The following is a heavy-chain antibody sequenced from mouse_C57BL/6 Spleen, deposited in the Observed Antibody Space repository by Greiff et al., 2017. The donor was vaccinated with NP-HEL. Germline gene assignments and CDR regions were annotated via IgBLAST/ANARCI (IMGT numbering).Heavy chain of an antibody. J-gene: IGHJ2*01. D-gene: IGHD1-1*01. CDR3: ARVKGFYYGSNYFDY. CDR2: IYPGSGST. Sequence: QVQLKQPGAELVKPGASVKMSCKASGYTFTSYWITWVKQRPGQGLEWIGDIYPGSGSTNYNEKFKSKATLTVDTSSSTAYMQLSSLTSEDSAVYYCARVKGFYYGSNYFDYWGQGTTLTVSS. CDR1: GYTFTSYW. V-gene: IGHV1-55*01.